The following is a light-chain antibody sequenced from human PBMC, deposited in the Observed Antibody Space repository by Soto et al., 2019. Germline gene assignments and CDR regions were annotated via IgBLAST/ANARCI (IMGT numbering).Light chain of an antibody. J-gene: IGLJ2*01. V-gene: IGLV1-36*01. Sequence: QSVLTQPPSVSEAPRQRVTISCSGSSSNIGNNAVNWYQQLPGKAPKLLIYYDDLLPSWVSDRFSGSKSGTSASLAISGLQSEDEADYYCAAWDDRLNGPVFGGGTKLTVL. CDR2: YDD. CDR3: AAWDDRLNGPV. CDR1: SSNIGNNA.